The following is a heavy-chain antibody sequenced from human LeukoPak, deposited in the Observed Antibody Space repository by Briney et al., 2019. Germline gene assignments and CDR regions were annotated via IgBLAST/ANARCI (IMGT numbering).Heavy chain of an antibody. Sequence: GASVKVSCKASGGTFSSYAISWVRQAPGEGLEWMGGIIPIFGTANYAQKFQGRVTITADKSTSTAYMELSSLRSEDTAVYYCARDSPAYYDILTGYHLLDYWGQGTLVTVSS. D-gene: IGHD3-9*01. V-gene: IGHV1-69*06. CDR1: GGTFSSYA. CDR2: IIPIFGTA. J-gene: IGHJ4*02. CDR3: ARDSPAYYDILTGYHLLDY.